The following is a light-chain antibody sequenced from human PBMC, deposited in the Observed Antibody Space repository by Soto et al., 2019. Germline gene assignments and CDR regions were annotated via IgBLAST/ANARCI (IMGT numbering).Light chain of an antibody. CDR2: DAS. J-gene: IGKJ4*01. CDR1: RSVGRDY. Sequence: EIVLAQPPATLSMYPGERATLSCRASRSVGRDYLAWFQQKPGQAPRLLIYDASSRATGIPDRISGSGSGTDFTLTITRLEPEDSAMYYCQQYAYSPLNFGGGTKVDIK. CDR3: QQYAYSPLN. V-gene: IGKV3-20*01.